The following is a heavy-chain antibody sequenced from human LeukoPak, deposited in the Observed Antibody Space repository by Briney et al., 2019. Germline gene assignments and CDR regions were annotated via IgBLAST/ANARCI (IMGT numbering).Heavy chain of an antibody. D-gene: IGHD3-22*01. V-gene: IGHV4-30-4*01. J-gene: IGHJ4*02. CDR3: ARAGYDSSGYSTYYFDY. Sequence: SWVRQAPGKGLEWIGYIYYSGSTYYNPSLMSRVTISVDTSKNQFSLKLSSVTAADTAVYYCARAGYDSSGYSTYYFDYWGQGTLVTVSS. CDR2: IYYSGST.